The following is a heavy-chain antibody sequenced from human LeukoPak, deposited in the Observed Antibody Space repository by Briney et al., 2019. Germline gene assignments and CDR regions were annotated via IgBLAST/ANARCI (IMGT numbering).Heavy chain of an antibody. CDR1: GFTLSSYA. CDR2: IYSDGNT. Sequence: SGGSLRLSCAASGFTLSSYAMSWVRQAPGKGLEWVSVIYSDGNTYYADSVKGRFTISRDNSKNTLYLQMNSLRAEDTAVYYCARDRRLLYFGELFHDAFDIWGQGTMVTVSS. D-gene: IGHD3-10*01. J-gene: IGHJ3*02. CDR3: ARDRRLLYFGELFHDAFDI. V-gene: IGHV3-53*01.